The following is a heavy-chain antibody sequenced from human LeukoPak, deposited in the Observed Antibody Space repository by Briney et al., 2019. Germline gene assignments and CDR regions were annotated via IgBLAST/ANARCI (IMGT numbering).Heavy chain of an antibody. CDR2: FIVIGGKT. Sequence: GGSLGLPCAAPGFPLRNLALGGVGRAQGKGLGWASVFIVIGGKTYYADSVKGRFTISRDNSKNTVFLQMNSLRAEDTAVYYCAKWGDYDVLTGYYVSDYWGQGTLVTVSS. D-gene: IGHD3-9*01. CDR3: AKWGDYDVLTGYYVSDY. V-gene: IGHV3-23*01. J-gene: IGHJ4*02. CDR1: GFPLRNLA.